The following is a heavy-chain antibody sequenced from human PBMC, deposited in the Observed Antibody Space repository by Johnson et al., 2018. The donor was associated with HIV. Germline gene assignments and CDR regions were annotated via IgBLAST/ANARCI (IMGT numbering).Heavy chain of an antibody. CDR2: ISSDESNK. D-gene: IGHD6-19*01. J-gene: IGHJ3*02. CDR1: GFTFSTYA. V-gene: IGHV3-30*04. Sequence: QVQLVESGGGVVQPGRSLRLSCAASGFTFSTYAMHWVRQAPGKGLEWVAVISSDESNKYYADSVKGRFTISRDNSKNTLYLQMNSLRAEDTAVYYCARIPGSGWEHDAFDIWGQGTMVTASS. CDR3: ARIPGSGWEHDAFDI.